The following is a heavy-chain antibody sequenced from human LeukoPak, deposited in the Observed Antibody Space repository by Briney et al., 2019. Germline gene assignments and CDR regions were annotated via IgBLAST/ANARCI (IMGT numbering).Heavy chain of an antibody. CDR2: ISGSGGSA. CDR3: AKEDRIAVAGRFGGY. Sequence: PGGSLGLSCAASGFTFSSYAMSWVRQAPGKGLEWVSAISGSGGSAYYADSVKGRFTISRDNSKNTLYLQMNSLRAEDTAVYYCAKEDRIAVAGRFGGYWGQGTLVTVSS. D-gene: IGHD6-19*01. J-gene: IGHJ4*02. V-gene: IGHV3-23*01. CDR1: GFTFSSYA.